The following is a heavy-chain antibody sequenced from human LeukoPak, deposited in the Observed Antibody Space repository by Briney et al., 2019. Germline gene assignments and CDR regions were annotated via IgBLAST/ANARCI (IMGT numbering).Heavy chain of an antibody. J-gene: IGHJ4*02. Sequence: GGSLRLSCAASGFTFSTYWMHWVRQAPGKGLVWVSRIKSDGSTTNYADSVKGRFTISRDNSKKTLYLQMNSLRAEDTGVYYCAKGTISYYDSSGPEYWGQGTLVTVSS. CDR3: AKGTISYYDSSGPEY. V-gene: IGHV3-74*01. CDR1: GFTFSTYW. CDR2: IKSDGSTT. D-gene: IGHD3-22*01.